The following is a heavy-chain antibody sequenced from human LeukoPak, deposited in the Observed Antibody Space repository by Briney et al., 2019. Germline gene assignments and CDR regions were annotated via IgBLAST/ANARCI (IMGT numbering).Heavy chain of an antibody. J-gene: IGHJ4*02. Sequence: PGGSLRLSCAASGFTFSSYSMNWVRQAPGKGLEWVSSISSSSSYIYYAGSVKGRFTISRDNAKNSLYLQMNSLRAEDTAVYYCARDGTVYSGYDLVYWGQGTLVTVSS. V-gene: IGHV3-21*01. CDR2: ISSSSSYI. D-gene: IGHD5-12*01. CDR3: ARDGTVYSGYDLVY. CDR1: GFTFSSYS.